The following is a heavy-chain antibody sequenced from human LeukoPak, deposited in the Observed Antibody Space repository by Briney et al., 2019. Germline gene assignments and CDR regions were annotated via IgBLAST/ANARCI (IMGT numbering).Heavy chain of an antibody. CDR3: ARHGQFTSHPLDC. CDR2: VHYTGAT. J-gene: IGHJ4*02. CDR1: GGSISGYD. Sequence: SETLSLTCSVSGGSISGYDWSWFRQSPGKGLEWIAWVHYTGATSSNPSLRSRVSTSIDTSKSQFSLKVTSVIAAGTAVYYCARHGQFTSHPLDCWGQGTLVTVSS. D-gene: IGHD2-2*01. V-gene: IGHV4-59*08.